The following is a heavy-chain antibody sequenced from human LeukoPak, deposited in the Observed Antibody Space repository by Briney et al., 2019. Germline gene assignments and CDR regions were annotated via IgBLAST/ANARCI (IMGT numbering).Heavy chain of an antibody. D-gene: IGHD4-17*01. CDR1: GYTVTSYG. CDR3: ARALLATTPGYNWFDP. V-gene: IGHV1-18*01. CDR2: ISAYNGNT. Sequence: ASVKVSCKASGYTVTSYGISWVRQAPGQGLEWMGWISAYNGNTNYAQKLQGRVTMTTDTSTSTAYMELRSLRSDDTAVYYCARALLATTPGYNWFDPWGQGTLVTVSS. J-gene: IGHJ5*02.